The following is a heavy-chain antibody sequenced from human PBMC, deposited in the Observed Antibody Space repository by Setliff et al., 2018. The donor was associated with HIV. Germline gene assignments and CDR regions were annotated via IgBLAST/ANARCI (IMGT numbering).Heavy chain of an antibody. D-gene: IGHD3-9*01. CDR3: ASLRYDILTSSPGYFDY. Sequence: SETLSLTCTVSGGSINNHYWYWIRQPPGKGLEWIGYIYISGTTNYNPSLKNRVTMSLDTSKTQVSLKLSSVTAADTAVYYCASLRYDILTSSPGYFDYWGQGTLVTVSS. CDR2: IYISGTT. V-gene: IGHV4-4*09. J-gene: IGHJ4*02. CDR1: GGSINNHY.